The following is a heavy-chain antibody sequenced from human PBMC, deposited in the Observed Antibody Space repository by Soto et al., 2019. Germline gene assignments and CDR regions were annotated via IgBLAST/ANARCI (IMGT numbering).Heavy chain of an antibody. CDR3: ARLLYYYDSSAQPRAFDI. CDR2: IIPIFGTA. J-gene: IGHJ3*02. V-gene: IGHV1-69*13. D-gene: IGHD3-22*01. Sequence: SVKVSCKASGVTFSSYAISWVRQAPGQGLEWMGGIIPIFGTANYARKFQGRVTITADESTSTAYMELSSRRSEDTAVYYCARLLYYYDSSAQPRAFDIWGQGTMVTV. CDR1: GVTFSSYA.